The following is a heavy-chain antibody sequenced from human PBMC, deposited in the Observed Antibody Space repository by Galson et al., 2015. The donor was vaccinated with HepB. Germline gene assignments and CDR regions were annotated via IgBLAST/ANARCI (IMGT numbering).Heavy chain of an antibody. J-gene: IGHJ5*02. Sequence: SVKVSCKASGYTFTSYYMNWVRQAPGQGLEWMGIINPSGGSTSYAQKLQGRVTMTRDTSTSTVYMELSSLRSEDTAVYYCARDGDSSSWYRSRFDPWGQGTLVTVSS. CDR1: GYTFTSYY. V-gene: IGHV1-46*04. CDR2: INPSGGST. CDR3: ARDGDSSSWYRSRFDP. D-gene: IGHD6-13*01.